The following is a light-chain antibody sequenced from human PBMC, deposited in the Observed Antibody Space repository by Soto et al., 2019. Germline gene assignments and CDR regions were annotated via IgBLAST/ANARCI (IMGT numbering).Light chain of an antibody. Sequence: QSALTQPPSVSGSPGQSVTISCTGTSSDVGSYNRVSWYQQPPGTAPKVMIYDVSNRPSGVPDRFSGSKSGNTASLTISGLEAEDESDYYFSSHTSSSTYVFGTGTKLTVL. CDR3: SSHTSSSTYV. V-gene: IGLV2-18*02. CDR1: SSDVGSYNR. J-gene: IGLJ1*01. CDR2: DVS.